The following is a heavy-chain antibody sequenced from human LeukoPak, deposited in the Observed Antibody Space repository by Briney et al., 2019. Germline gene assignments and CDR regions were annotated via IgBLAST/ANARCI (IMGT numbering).Heavy chain of an antibody. Sequence: SETLSLTCTVSGGSISSYYWSWIRQPPGKGLEWIGYIYYSGSTNYNPSLKSRVTISVDTFKNQFSLKLSSVTAADTAVYYCARGNTYYDFWSGYYSGANWFDPWGQGTLVTVSS. J-gene: IGHJ5*02. D-gene: IGHD3-3*01. CDR3: ARGNTYYDFWSGYYSGANWFDP. CDR1: GGSISSYY. CDR2: IYYSGST. V-gene: IGHV4-59*01.